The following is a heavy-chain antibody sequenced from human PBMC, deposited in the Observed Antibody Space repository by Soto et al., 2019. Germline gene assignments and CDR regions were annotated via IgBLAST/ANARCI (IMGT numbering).Heavy chain of an antibody. CDR1: RFAFNDYA. J-gene: IGHJ4*02. D-gene: IGHD2-21*02. CDR2: IGGRGGNA. Sequence: VGSLRLSSAAPRFAFNDYAINCFRQLPRRGLEYVSGIGGRGGNAFYADSMKGRFIISRDNYKNTVYLQMNNLRVDDSVMYYCAKARASGDFAGYFDSWGQGSLVSVPS. CDR3: AKARASGDFAGYFDS. V-gene: IGHV3-23*01.